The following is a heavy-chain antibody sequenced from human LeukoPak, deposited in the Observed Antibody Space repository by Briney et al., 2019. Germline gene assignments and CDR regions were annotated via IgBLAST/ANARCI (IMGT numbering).Heavy chain of an antibody. CDR2: IYHSGST. CDR1: GYSISSGYY. Sequence: SETLSLTCTVSGYSISSGYYWGWIRQPPGKGLEWIGSIYHSGSTYYNPSLKRRVTISVDAYKNQFSLKLSSVTAADTAVYYCARGGNTLYYFDYWGQGTLVTVSS. J-gene: IGHJ4*02. V-gene: IGHV4-38-2*02. D-gene: IGHD4-23*01. CDR3: ARGGNTLYYFDY.